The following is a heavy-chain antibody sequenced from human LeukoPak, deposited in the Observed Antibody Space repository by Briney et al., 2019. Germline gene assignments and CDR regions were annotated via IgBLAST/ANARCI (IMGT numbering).Heavy chain of an antibody. CDR2: ISTGSTYR. D-gene: IGHD3-10*01. Sequence: GGSLRLSCAASGFTFSSYAMSWVRQAPGKGLEWVSFISTGSTYRYYADSLKGRFTISRDNAKNSLYLQMNSLRAEDTAVYYCARRGSYYHGYFQHWGQGTLVTVSS. CDR3: ARRGSYYHGYFQH. J-gene: IGHJ1*01. V-gene: IGHV3-21*01. CDR1: GFTFSSYA.